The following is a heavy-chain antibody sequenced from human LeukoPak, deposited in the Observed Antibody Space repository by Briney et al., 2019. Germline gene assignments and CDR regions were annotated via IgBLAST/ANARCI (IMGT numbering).Heavy chain of an antibody. Sequence: PGGSLRLSCAASGFTVSSNYMSWVRQAPGKGLEWVSVIYSGGSTYYADSVKGRFTISRDNSKNTLYLQMHSLRAEDTAVYYCAKDRVFHFDSSGYSCDYWGQGSLVTVSS. V-gene: IGHV3-53*01. D-gene: IGHD3-22*01. CDR1: GFTVSSNY. J-gene: IGHJ4*02. CDR3: AKDRVFHFDSSGYSCDY. CDR2: IYSGGST.